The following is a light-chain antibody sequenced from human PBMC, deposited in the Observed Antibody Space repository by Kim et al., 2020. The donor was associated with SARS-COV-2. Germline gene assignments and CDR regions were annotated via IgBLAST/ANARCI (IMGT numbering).Light chain of an antibody. CDR2: GAA. CDR1: QSVSGN. V-gene: IGKV3-15*01. J-gene: IGKJ4*01. Sequence: EIVMSQSPATLSVSPGERATLSCRASQSVSGNLAWYQQKPGQAPRLLIYGAATRATGIPARFSGSGSGTEFTLTISSLQSEDFAVYYCQQYTNWPTFGGGTKVDIK. CDR3: QQYTNWPT.